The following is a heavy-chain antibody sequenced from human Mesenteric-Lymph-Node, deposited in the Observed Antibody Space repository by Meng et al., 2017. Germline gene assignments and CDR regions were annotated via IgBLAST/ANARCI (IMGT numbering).Heavy chain of an antibody. Sequence: QVQLVKSGAEVKKPGSSVKVSCKASVGTFSSYAISLVRQAPGQGLEWMGRINPNSGGTNYAQKFQGRVTMTRDTSISTAYMELSRLRSDDTAVYYCARASTTTLWDYWGQGTLVTGSS. CDR2: INPNSGGT. V-gene: IGHV1-2*06. CDR1: VGTFSSYA. D-gene: IGHD4-17*01. J-gene: IGHJ4*02. CDR3: ARASTTTLWDY.